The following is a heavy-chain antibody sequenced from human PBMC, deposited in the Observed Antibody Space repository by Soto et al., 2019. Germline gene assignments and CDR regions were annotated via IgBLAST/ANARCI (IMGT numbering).Heavy chain of an antibody. Sequence: SETLSLTCTVSGGSITSSSYYWGWIRQPPGKGLEWIGGIYYSGRSYYNPSLKSRVTMSVDTSKNQFSLTLNSVTAADEAVYYCARQRTTVVTQAYFDHWGQGTLVTVS. CDR3: ARQRTTVVTQAYFDH. CDR1: GGSITSSSYY. D-gene: IGHD4-17*01. V-gene: IGHV4-39*01. CDR2: IYYSGRS. J-gene: IGHJ4*02.